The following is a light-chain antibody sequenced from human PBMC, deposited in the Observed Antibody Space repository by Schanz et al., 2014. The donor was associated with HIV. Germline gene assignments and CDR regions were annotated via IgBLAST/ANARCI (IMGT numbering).Light chain of an antibody. CDR3: QQRSNWPWT. CDR1: QSVSSN. J-gene: IGKJ1*01. V-gene: IGKV3-15*01. Sequence: VLTQSPGTLSLSPGERATLSCRASQSVSSNLAWYQQKPGQAPRLLIYGASTRATGIPARFSGSGSGTEFTLTISSLQSEDFAVYYCQQRSNWPWTFGQGTKVEIK. CDR2: GAS.